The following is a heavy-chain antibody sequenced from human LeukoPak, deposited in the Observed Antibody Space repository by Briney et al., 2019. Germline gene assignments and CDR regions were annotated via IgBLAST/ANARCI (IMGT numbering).Heavy chain of an antibody. D-gene: IGHD6-13*01. CDR2: IYHSGST. CDR3: ARRLYIAAAGIPSPFFDY. J-gene: IGHJ4*02. CDR1: GYSLSSGYY. Sequence: PSETLSLTCAVSGYSLSSGYYWGWIRQPPGKGLEWIGRIYHSGSTYYNPFLKSRVTISVDTSKNQFSLKLSSVTAADTAVYYCARRLYIAAAGIPSPFFDYWGQGTLVTVSS. V-gene: IGHV4-38-2*01.